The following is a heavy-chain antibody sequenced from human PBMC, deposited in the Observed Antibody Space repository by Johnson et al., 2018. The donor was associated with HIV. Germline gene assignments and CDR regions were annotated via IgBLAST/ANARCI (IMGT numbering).Heavy chain of an antibody. CDR3: ATRDPTYRPGVFDI. J-gene: IGHJ3*02. V-gene: IGHV3-7*01. CDR2: IKQDGSEK. Sequence: VQLVESGGGVVQPGRSLRLSCAASGFTFSNYWMSWVRQAPGKGLEWVTNIKQDGSEKYYVDSVKGRFTISRDNAKNSLYLQMNSLRAEDMAVYYCATRDPTYRPGVFDIWGQGTMVTVSS. CDR1: GFTFSNYW. D-gene: IGHD2-2*02.